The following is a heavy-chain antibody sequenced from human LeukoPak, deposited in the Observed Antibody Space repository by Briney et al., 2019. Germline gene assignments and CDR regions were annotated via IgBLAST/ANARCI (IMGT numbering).Heavy chain of an antibody. J-gene: IGHJ6*03. D-gene: IGHD3-3*01. CDR3: ARMWYYDFWSGSNPYYYYMDV. CDR2: IYYSGST. CDR1: GGSITSSSYY. Sequence: SETLSLTCSVSGGSITSSSYYWGWIRQPPGKGLEWIGSIYYSGSTYYNPSLKSRVTISVDTSKNQFSLKLSSVTAADTAVYYCARMWYYDFWSGSNPYYYYMDVWGKGTTVTVSS. V-gene: IGHV4-39*07.